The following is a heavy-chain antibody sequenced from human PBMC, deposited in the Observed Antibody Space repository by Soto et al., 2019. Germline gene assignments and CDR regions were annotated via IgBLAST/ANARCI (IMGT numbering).Heavy chain of an antibody. CDR1: GGTFSSYT. CDR3: ALYCSGGSCYADDWFDP. Sequence: QVQLVQSGAEVKKPGSSVKVSCKASGGTFSSYTISWVRQAPGQGLEWMGRIIPILGIANYAQKFQGRVTITADKSTSTAYMELSSLRSEDTAVYYCALYCSGGSCYADDWFDPWGQGTLVTVSS. J-gene: IGHJ5*02. D-gene: IGHD2-15*01. V-gene: IGHV1-69*02. CDR2: IIPILGIA.